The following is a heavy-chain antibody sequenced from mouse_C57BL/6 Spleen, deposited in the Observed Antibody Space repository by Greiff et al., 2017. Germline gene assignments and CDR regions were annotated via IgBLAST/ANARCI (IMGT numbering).Heavy chain of an antibody. D-gene: IGHD5-1*01. CDR2: INPNNGGT. V-gene: IGHV1-22*01. CDR3: AIGTYHNYAMDD. J-gene: IGHJ4*01. Sequence: VQLQQSGPELVKPGASVKMSCKASGYTFTDYNMHWVKQSHGKSLEWIGYINPNNGGTSYNQKFKGKATLTVNKSSSTAYMELRSLTSEDSAVYYCAIGTYHNYAMDDWGQGTSVTVSS. CDR1: GYTFTDYN.